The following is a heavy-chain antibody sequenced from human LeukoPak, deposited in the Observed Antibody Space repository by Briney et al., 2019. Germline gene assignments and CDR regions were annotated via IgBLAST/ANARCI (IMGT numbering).Heavy chain of an antibody. D-gene: IGHD5-24*01. Sequence: GGSLRLSCAASGFTFSSYWMYWVRQAPGKGLVWVSRINSDGSSTSYADSVKGRFTISRDNAKNTLYLQMNSLRAEDTAVYYCAREDEMGGQPANFDYWGQGTLVTVSS. CDR2: INSDGSST. J-gene: IGHJ4*02. CDR1: GFTFSSYW. CDR3: AREDEMGGQPANFDY. V-gene: IGHV3-74*01.